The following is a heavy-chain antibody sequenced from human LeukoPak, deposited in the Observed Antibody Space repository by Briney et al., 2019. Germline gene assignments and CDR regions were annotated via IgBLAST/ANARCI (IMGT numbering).Heavy chain of an antibody. CDR2: INTNTGNP. CDR1: GYTFTSYG. Sequence: ASVKVSCKASGYTFTSYGMNWVRQAPGQGLEWMGWINTNTGNPTYAQGFTGRFVFSLDTSVSTAYLQISSLKAEDTAVYFCARPGVTGGPASDYWGQGTVVTVSS. CDR3: ARPGVTGGPASDY. V-gene: IGHV7-4-1*02. J-gene: IGHJ4*02. D-gene: IGHD3-10*01.